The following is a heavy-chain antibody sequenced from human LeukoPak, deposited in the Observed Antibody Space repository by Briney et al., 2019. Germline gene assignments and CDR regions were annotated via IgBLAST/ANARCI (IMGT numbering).Heavy chain of an antibody. V-gene: IGHV1-8*01. J-gene: IGHJ6*03. D-gene: IGHD5-24*01. CDR2: MNPNSGNT. CDR3: ARSGVVATMGDYYYYYYMDV. Sequence: GASVKVSCKVSGYTFTSYDINWVRQATGQGLEWMGWMNPNSGNTGYAQKFQGRVTMTRNTSISTAYMELSSLRSEDTAVYYCARSGVVATMGDYYYYYYMDVWGRGTTVTVSS. CDR1: GYTFTSYD.